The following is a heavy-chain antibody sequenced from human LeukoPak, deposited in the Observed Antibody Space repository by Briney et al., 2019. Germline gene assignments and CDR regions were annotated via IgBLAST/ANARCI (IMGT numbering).Heavy chain of an antibody. D-gene: IGHD4-17*01. J-gene: IGHJ4*02. V-gene: IGHV4-34*01. CDR1: GGSFSGYY. CDR3: ARGGVDDYGDYGEDFDY. Sequence: SETLSLTCAVYGGSFSGYYWSWIRQPPGKGLEWIGEINHSGSTNYNPSLKSRVTISVDTSKNQFSLKLSSVTAADTAVYYCARGGVDDYGDYGEDFDYWGQGTLVTVSS. CDR2: INHSGST.